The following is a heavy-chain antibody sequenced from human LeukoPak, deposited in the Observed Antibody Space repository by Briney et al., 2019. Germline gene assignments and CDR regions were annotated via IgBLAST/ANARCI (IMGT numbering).Heavy chain of an antibody. Sequence: SETLSLTCTVSGGSISSYYWSWIRQPPGKGLEWIGYIYYSGSTNYNPSLKSRVTISVDTSKNQFSLRLSSVTAADTAVYYCARLQTHFRGYSSGCFPYYFDYWGQGTLVTVSS. CDR2: IYYSGST. D-gene: IGHD6-19*01. V-gene: IGHV4-59*08. CDR3: ARLQTHFRGYSSGCFPYYFDY. J-gene: IGHJ4*02. CDR1: GGSISSYY.